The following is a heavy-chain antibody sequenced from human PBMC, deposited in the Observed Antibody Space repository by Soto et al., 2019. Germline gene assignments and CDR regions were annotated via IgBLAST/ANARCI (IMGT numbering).Heavy chain of an antibody. CDR1: GYTFTSND. J-gene: IGHJ6*02. CDR2: MNANSGNT. CDR3: ARGQRSMDV. Sequence: QVQLVQSGAEVKKPGASVKVSCKASGYTFTSNDINWVRQATGQGLEWMGWMNANSGNTGYAQKLQGRVTMTRNTAISTAYMEPSSRRSEDRAVYYCARGQRSMDVWGQGTTVTVSS. V-gene: IGHV1-8*01.